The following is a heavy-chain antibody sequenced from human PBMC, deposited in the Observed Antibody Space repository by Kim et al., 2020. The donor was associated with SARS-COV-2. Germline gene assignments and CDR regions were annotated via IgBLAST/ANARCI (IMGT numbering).Heavy chain of an antibody. CDR1: GYTFTSYY. Sequence: ASVKVSCKASGYTFTSYYMHWVRQAPGQGLEWMGIINPSGGSTSYAQKFQGRVTMTRDTSTSTVYMELSSLRSEDTAVYYCARDPGEGGSYHWGFDYWGQGTLVTVSS. CDR3: ARDPGEGGSYHWGFDY. V-gene: IGHV1-46*01. D-gene: IGHD1-26*01. CDR2: INPSGGST. J-gene: IGHJ4*02.